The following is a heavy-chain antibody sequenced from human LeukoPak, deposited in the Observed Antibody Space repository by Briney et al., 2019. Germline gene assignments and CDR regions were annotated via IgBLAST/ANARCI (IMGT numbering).Heavy chain of an antibody. D-gene: IGHD4-23*01. CDR3: ASYGGNRDY. CDR1: GGSISSGGYS. V-gene: IGHV4-30-2*01. Sequence: PSETLSLTCAVSGGSISSGGYSWSWIRQPPGKGLEWIGYIYHSGSTYYNPSLKSRVTISVDRSKNRFSLKLSSVTAADTAVYYCASYGGNRDYWGQGTLVTVSS. CDR2: IYHSGST. J-gene: IGHJ4*02.